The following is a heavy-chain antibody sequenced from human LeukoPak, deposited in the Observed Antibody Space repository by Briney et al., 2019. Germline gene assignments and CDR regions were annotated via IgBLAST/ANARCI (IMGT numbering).Heavy chain of an antibody. CDR1: GLTFSAYA. J-gene: IGHJ3*02. CDR2: IASNNDYR. V-gene: IGHV3-21*01. Sequence: GGPLRLSCRGSGLTFSAYAMAWVRQAPGKGLEWFSSIASNNDYRYSADSLRGRFTISRDNAKNSLFLQMNSLRPDDTAVYYCARKSLVVGTNAFDIWGQGTMVTVSS. D-gene: IGHD2-15*01. CDR3: ARKSLVVGTNAFDI.